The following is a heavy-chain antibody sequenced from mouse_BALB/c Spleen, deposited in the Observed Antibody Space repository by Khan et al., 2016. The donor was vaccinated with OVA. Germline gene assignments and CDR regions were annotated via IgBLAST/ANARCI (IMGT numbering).Heavy chain of an antibody. CDR3: ATNVYGKRYYAMDY. Sequence: VQLQQSGPGLVAPSQSLSLTCTVSGFSLTTYGVNWVRQPPGKGLEWLGVIWAGGSTNYNSALMSRLSISNDKSKSHVFLRKNSLKTDDTAVYYCATNVYGKRYYAMDYWGQGTSVTVSS. CDR1: GFSLTTYG. J-gene: IGHJ4*01. D-gene: IGHD2-1*01. CDR2: IWAGGST. V-gene: IGHV2-9*02.